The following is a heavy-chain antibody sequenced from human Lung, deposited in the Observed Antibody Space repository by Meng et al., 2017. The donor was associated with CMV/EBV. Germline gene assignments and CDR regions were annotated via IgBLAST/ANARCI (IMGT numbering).Heavy chain of an antibody. Sequence: LKISCAPSGFSFSTYTLHWVRQAPGKGLEWVASISSSRSYINYADPVKGRFTISRDNAKDSLYLQMSSLRAEDTAVYYCARERLYQPLWGDALDIWGQGTMVTVSS. CDR1: GFSFSTYT. V-gene: IGHV3-21*06. J-gene: IGHJ3*02. CDR2: ISSSRSYI. D-gene: IGHD2-2*01. CDR3: ARERLYQPLWGDALDI.